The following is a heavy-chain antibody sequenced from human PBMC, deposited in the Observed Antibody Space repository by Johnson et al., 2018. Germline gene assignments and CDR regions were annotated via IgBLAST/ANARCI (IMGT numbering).Heavy chain of an antibody. V-gene: IGHV3-9*01. J-gene: IGHJ6*03. D-gene: IGHD1-26*01. CDR2: ISWNSGTI. Sequence: VRLGESGGGLVQPGMSLRLSCAASGFTFDDYAMHWFRQAPGKGLDWVSGISWNSGTIAYADSVKGRFTIPGDTAKNSLYLQMNSLRAEDKALYYCAKDKVTGGTYSEPRGSYYYYYYMDVWGKGTTVTVS. CDR1: GFTFDDYA. CDR3: AKDKVTGGTYSEPRGSYYYYYYMDV.